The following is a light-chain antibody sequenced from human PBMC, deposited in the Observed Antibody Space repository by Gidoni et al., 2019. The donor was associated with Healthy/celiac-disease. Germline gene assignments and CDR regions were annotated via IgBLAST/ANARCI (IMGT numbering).Light chain of an antibody. Sequence: SYVLTQPPSVSVAPGKTARITCGGNNIGRKSVHWYQQKPGQAPVLVVYDDSDRPSGLPERFSGSNSGNTATLTISRVEAGDEADYYCQVWDSSSDHPVFGGGTKLTVL. CDR2: DDS. CDR3: QVWDSSSDHPV. V-gene: IGLV3-21*03. CDR1: NIGRKS. J-gene: IGLJ3*02.